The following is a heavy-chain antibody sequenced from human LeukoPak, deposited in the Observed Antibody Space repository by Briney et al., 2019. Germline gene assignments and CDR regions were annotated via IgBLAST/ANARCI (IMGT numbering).Heavy chain of an antibody. CDR2: INWNGGST. V-gene: IGHV3-20*04. CDR3: ARAGYSGYDPYYYMDV. D-gene: IGHD5-12*01. J-gene: IGHJ6*03. Sequence: GGSLRLSCAASGFTFSTYWMHWVRQAPGKGLEWVSGINWNGGSTGYADSVKGRFTISRDNAKNSLYLQMNSLRAEDTALYYCARAGYSGYDPYYYMDVWGKGTTVTVSS. CDR1: GFTFSTYW.